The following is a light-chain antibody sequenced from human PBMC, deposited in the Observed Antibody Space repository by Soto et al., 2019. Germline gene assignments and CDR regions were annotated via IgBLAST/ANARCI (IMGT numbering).Light chain of an antibody. CDR1: QSVGSN. CDR2: DAS. V-gene: IGKV3-20*01. Sequence: EIGLTQSPATLSVSPGERATLSCRASQSVGSNLAWFQQKPGQAPRLLIYDASTRATGIPDRFSGSVSGTDFTLTISRLEPEDFAVYYCQHYGNSPLTFGQGTRLEI. CDR3: QHYGNSPLT. J-gene: IGKJ5*01.